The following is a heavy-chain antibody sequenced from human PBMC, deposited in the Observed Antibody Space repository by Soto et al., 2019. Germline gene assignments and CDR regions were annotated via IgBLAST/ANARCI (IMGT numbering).Heavy chain of an antibody. CDR1: GYTFTSYA. Sequence: QVQLVQSGAEEKKPGASVKVSCKASGYTFTSYAMHWVRQAPGQRLEWMGWINAGNGNTKYSQKFQGRVTITRDTSASTAYMELSSLRSEDTAVYYCARGPVTSRGGWFDPWGQGTLVTVSS. V-gene: IGHV1-3*05. CDR2: INAGNGNT. CDR3: ARGPVTSRGGWFDP. D-gene: IGHD2-21*02. J-gene: IGHJ5*02.